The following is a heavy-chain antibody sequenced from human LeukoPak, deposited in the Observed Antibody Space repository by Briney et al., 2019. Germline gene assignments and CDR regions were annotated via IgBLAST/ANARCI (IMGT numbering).Heavy chain of an antibody. CDR2: IYYSGST. V-gene: IGHV4-39*02. CDR1: GGSISSSSYY. D-gene: IGHD6-13*01. Sequence: SETLSLTCTVSGGSISSSSYYWGWIRQPPGKGLEWIGSIYYSGSTYYNPSLKSRVTISVDTSKNQFSLKLSSVTAADTAVYYCARDRMAAAGKGDAFDIWGQGTMVTVSS. J-gene: IGHJ3*02. CDR3: ARDRMAAAGKGDAFDI.